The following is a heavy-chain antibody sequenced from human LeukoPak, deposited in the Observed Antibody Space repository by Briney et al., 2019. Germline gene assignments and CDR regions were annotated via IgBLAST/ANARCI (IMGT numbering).Heavy chain of an antibody. Sequence: SETLSLTCTVSGGSISSGDYYWSWIRQHPGKGLEWIGYIYYSGSTYYNPSLKSRVTISVDTSKNQFSLKLGSVTAAVTAVYYCARGRYGDYGLDYWGQGTLVTVSS. V-gene: IGHV4-31*03. CDR1: GGSISSGDYY. J-gene: IGHJ4*02. CDR2: IYYSGST. CDR3: ARGRYGDYGLDY. D-gene: IGHD4-17*01.